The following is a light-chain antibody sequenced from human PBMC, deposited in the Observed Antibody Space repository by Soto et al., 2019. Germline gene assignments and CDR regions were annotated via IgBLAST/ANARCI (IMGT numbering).Light chain of an antibody. Sequence: QSALTQPASVSGSPGQSITISCTGTSSDVGGYNYVSWYQQHPGKAPKLMIYEVSNRPSGVSNRFSGSKSGNTASLTISGLQAEDEADYYSSSYTISITPYFFATVTKLTVL. J-gene: IGLJ1*01. CDR2: EVS. V-gene: IGLV2-14*01. CDR1: SSDVGGYNY. CDR3: SSYTISITPYF.